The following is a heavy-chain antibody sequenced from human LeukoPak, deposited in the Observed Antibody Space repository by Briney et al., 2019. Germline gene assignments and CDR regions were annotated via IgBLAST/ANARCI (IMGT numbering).Heavy chain of an antibody. J-gene: IGHJ4*02. V-gene: IGHV4-30-2*01. Sequence: PSETLSLTCAVSGGSISSGGYSWSWIRQPPGKGLEWIGYIYHSGSTYYNPSLKSRVTISVDRSKNQFSLKLSPVTAADTAVYYCARAGSNTLGEIDYWGQGTLVTVSS. D-gene: IGHD1-26*01. CDR1: GGSISSGGYS. CDR3: ARAGSNTLGEIDY. CDR2: IYHSGST.